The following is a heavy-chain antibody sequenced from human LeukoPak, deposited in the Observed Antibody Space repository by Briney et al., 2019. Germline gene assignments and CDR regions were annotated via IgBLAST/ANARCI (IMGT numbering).Heavy chain of an antibody. J-gene: IGHJ4*02. CDR1: GYSFTSYG. CDR3: ARMSDPFDN. CDR2: ISTYNGNT. Sequence: ASVKVSCKTSGYSFTSYGISWVRQAPGQGLEWMGWISTYNGNTNYAQKLQGRVTMTTDTSTSTAYMELKSLRSDDTAVYYCARMSDPFDNWAQGTLVTVSS. V-gene: IGHV1-18*01.